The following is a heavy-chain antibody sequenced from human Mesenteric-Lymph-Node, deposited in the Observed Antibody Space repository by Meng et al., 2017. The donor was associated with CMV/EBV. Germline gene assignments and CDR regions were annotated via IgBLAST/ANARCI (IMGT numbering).Heavy chain of an antibody. V-gene: IGHV3-23*01. Sequence: GGSLRLSCAASGFTFSTSAMTWVRQAPGKGLEWVSTLNGDSDETNYGDSVKGRITISRDNSKNTLYLQMHSLRAEDTAVYYCAKGRTTIFGVGDSAMDVWGQGTTVTVSS. CDR1: GFTFSTSA. CDR3: AKGRTTIFGVGDSAMDV. J-gene: IGHJ6*02. D-gene: IGHD3-3*01. CDR2: LNGDSDET.